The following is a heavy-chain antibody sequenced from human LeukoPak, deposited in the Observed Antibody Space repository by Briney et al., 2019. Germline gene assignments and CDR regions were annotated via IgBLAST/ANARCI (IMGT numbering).Heavy chain of an antibody. D-gene: IGHD1-7*01. CDR3: ARDDITGTTVRDYYYGMDV. V-gene: IGHV1-2*02. Sequence: GASVKVSCKASGYTFTGYYMHWVRQAPGQGLEWMGWINPNSGGTNYAQKFQGRVTMTGDTSISTAYMELSRLRSDDTAVYYCARDDITGTTVRDYYYGMDVWGQGTTVTVSS. CDR2: INPNSGGT. CDR1: GYTFTGYY. J-gene: IGHJ6*02.